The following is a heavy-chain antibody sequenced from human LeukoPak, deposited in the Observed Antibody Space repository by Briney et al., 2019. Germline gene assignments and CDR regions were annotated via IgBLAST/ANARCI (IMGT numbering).Heavy chain of an antibody. J-gene: IGHJ5*02. CDR3: ARRNPTYDILTGHYPPSQFDP. CDR2: IYYSGST. CDR1: GGSISSYY. Sequence: SETLSLTCTVSGGSISSYYWGWIRQPPGKGPEWIGSIYYSGSTYYNPSLKSRVTISVDTSKNQFSLKLSSVTAADTAVYYCARRNPTYDILTGHYPPSQFDPWGQGTLVTVSS. D-gene: IGHD3-9*01. V-gene: IGHV4-39*01.